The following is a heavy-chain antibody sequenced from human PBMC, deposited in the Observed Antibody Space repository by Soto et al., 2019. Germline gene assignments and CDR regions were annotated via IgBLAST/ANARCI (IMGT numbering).Heavy chain of an antibody. J-gene: IGHJ4*02. CDR1: GYSFTTYL. CDR3: ARRNVVATIAHFDS. Sequence: QVQLVQSGAEVKKPGASVTVSCKASGYSFTTYLIHWVRQAPGQGLEWMGTINPSEGSTSFAKKFQGRVTMTRDTSTSTGYMELSSLISEDTAVYYCARRNVVATIAHFDSWGQGTLVTVSS. V-gene: IGHV1-46*03. D-gene: IGHD5-12*01. CDR2: INPSEGST.